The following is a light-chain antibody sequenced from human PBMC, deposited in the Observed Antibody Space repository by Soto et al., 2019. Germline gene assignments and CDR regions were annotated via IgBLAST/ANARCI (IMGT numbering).Light chain of an antibody. CDR1: SSNIGVNY. CDR2: DNG. V-gene: IGLV1-51*01. Sequence: QSVLTQPPSVSAAPGQKVTISCSGRSSNIGVNYVSWYQHLPGAAPKLVIYDNGKRPSGIPDRFSGSKSDTSATLGITGLQTGDEADYYCATRDSGLVTYVFGTGTKLTVL. CDR3: ATRDSGLVTYV. J-gene: IGLJ1*01.